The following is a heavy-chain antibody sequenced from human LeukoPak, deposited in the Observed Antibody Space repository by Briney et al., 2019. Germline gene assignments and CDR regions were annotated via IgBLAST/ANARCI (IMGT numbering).Heavy chain of an antibody. V-gene: IGHV4-34*01. J-gene: IGHJ4*02. CDR3: ARGRYGPRLGN. CDR1: GASFSDSY. D-gene: IGHD3-16*01. Sequence: PSRSLSLTCAVYGASFSDSYWSWIRQSPEKGLEWIGEIYSSGSTSYNPSLNSRVIMSVDRSKNQFSLRLTSVTAADTAVYYCARGRYGPRLGNWGQGTLVTVS. CDR2: IYSSGST.